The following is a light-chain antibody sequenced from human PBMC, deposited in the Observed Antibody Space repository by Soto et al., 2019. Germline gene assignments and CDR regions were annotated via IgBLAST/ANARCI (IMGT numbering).Light chain of an antibody. CDR3: QQYQTLWT. Sequence: IQMTQSPSTLSASVGDRVTITCRASQSIVRWLAWYQQKPGKAPDLLIYDASTLESGVPSRFSGSGSGTEFTLTITSLQPDDFATYYCQQYQTLWTFGQGAKVAIK. CDR2: DAS. CDR1: QSIVRW. J-gene: IGKJ1*01. V-gene: IGKV1-5*01.